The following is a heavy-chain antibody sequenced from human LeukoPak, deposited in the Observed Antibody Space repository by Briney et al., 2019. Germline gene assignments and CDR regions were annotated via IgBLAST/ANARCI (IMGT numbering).Heavy chain of an antibody. CDR1: GFSFSNFA. Sequence: PGGSLRLSCAASGFSFSNFAMTWVRQAPGKGLEWVLGISGSGVNTYYADSVKGRFTISRDNSKNTLYVQLNSLRGEDTAIYYCARDTSYNYGAHAMDVWGQGTTVTVSS. CDR3: ARDTSYNYGAHAMDV. V-gene: IGHV3-23*01. D-gene: IGHD4/OR15-4a*01. J-gene: IGHJ6*02. CDR2: ISGSGVNT.